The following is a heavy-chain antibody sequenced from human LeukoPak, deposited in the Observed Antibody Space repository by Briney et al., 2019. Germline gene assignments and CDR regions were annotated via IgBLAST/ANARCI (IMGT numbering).Heavy chain of an antibody. V-gene: IGHV4-4*07. J-gene: IGHJ3*02. CDR1: GGSISSYY. Sequence: SETLSLTCTVSGGSISSYYWSWIRQPAGKGLEWIGRIYTSGSTNYNPSLKSRVTMSVDTSKNQFSLKLSSVTAADTAVYYCARDVEMATMAAFDIWGQGTMVTVSP. CDR2: IYTSGST. CDR3: ARDVEMATMAAFDI. D-gene: IGHD5-24*01.